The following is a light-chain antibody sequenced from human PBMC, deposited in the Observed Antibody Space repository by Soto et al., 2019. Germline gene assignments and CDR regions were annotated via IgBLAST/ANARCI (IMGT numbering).Light chain of an antibody. CDR1: SSNIGGSYD. CDR2: GNN. CDR3: QSYDPSRSGSVV. V-gene: IGLV1-40*01. J-gene: IGLJ2*01. Sequence: QSVLTQPPSVSGAPGQRVTISCSGSSSNIGGSYDVHWYQQLPGTAPKLLIYGNNNRPSGVPDRFSGSKSDTSASLAITGLQAEDEADYYCQSYDPSRSGSVVFGGGTKLTVL.